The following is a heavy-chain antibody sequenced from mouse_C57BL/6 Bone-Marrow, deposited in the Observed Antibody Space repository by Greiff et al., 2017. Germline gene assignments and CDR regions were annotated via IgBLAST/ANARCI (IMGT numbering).Heavy chain of an antibody. D-gene: IGHD2-4*01. CDR2: ISSGSSTI. V-gene: IGHV5-17*01. Sequence: EVHLVESGGGLVKPGGSLKLSCAASGFTFSDYGMHWVRQAPEKGLEWVAYISSGSSTIYYADTVKGRFTISRDNAKNTLFLQMTSLRSEDTAMYYCARIGGLRRRVPDYWGQGTTLTVSS. J-gene: IGHJ2*01. CDR1: GFTFSDYG. CDR3: ARIGGLRRRVPDY.